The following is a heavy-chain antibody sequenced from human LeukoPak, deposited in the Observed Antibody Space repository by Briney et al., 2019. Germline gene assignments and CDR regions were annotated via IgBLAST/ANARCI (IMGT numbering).Heavy chain of an antibody. V-gene: IGHV4-61*02. CDR1: GGSISSGSYH. Sequence: SQTLSLTCTVSGGSISSGSYHWSWIRQPAGKGLEWIGRIYTSGSTNYNPSLKSRVTISVDTSKNQSSLKLSSVTAADTAVYYCARDSSGYYYLFEYWGQGTLVTVSS. CDR2: IYTSGST. J-gene: IGHJ4*02. CDR3: ARDSSGYYYLFEY. D-gene: IGHD3-22*01.